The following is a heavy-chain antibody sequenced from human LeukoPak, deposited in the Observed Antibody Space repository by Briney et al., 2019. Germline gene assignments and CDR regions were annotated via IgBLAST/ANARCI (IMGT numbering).Heavy chain of an antibody. CDR1: GYTFTSYD. CDR2: MNPNSGNT. D-gene: IGHD3-10*01. J-gene: IGHJ5*02. CDR3: ARSGYGSGSYRWFDP. Sequence: ASVKVSCKASGYTFTSYDINWVRQATGQGLEWMGWMNPNSGNTGYAQKFQGRVTMTTDTSTSTAYMELRSLRSDDTAVYYCARSGYGSGSYRWFDPWGQGTLVTVSS. V-gene: IGHV1-8*01.